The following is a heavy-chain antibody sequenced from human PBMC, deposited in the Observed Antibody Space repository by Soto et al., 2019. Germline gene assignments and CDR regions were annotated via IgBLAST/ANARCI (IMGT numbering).Heavy chain of an antibody. CDR1: GYTFTSYG. CDR2: ISAYNGNT. CDR3: ARRVTVGYSGSTWCFDP. Sequence: QVQLVQSGAEVKKPGASVKVSCKASGYTFTSYGISWVRQAPGQGLEWMGWISAYNGNTNYAQKLQGRVTMTTDTSTSRAYMGLRSLRSDDTAVYYWARRVTVGYSGSTWCFDPWGQGTLVTVSS. J-gene: IGHJ5*02. V-gene: IGHV1-18*01. D-gene: IGHD5-12*01.